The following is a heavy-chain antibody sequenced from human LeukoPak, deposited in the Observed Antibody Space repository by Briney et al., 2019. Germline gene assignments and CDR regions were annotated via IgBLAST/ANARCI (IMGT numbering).Heavy chain of an antibody. Sequence: GGSLRLSCAASGFTFSDYYMSWIRQAPGKGLEWVSYISSSGSTIYYADSVKGRFTISRDNAKNSLYLQMNSLRAEDTAVYYCAKDLVLTMIVVVEDFDYWGQGTLVTVSS. CDR3: AKDLVLTMIVVVEDFDY. V-gene: IGHV3-11*01. CDR1: GFTFSDYY. D-gene: IGHD3-22*01. J-gene: IGHJ4*02. CDR2: ISSSGSTI.